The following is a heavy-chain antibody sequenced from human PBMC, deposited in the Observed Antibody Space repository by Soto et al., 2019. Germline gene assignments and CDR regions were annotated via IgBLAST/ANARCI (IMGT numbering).Heavy chain of an antibody. D-gene: IGHD6-19*01. CDR1: GFTFSSYS. CDR2: IRSSDNTI. Sequence: EVQLVESGGGLVQPGGSLRLSCAASGFTFSSYSVNWVRQAPGKGLEWGSYIRSSDNTIYYADSVKGRFTISRDNAENSLYLQMNSLRHEDTAVYYCARDSAWSFDFWGQGTLVTVSS. V-gene: IGHV3-48*02. J-gene: IGHJ4*02. CDR3: ARDSAWSFDF.